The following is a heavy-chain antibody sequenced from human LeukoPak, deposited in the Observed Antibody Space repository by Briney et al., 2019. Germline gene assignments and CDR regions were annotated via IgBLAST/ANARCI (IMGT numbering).Heavy chain of an antibody. D-gene: IGHD3-10*01. Sequence: GGSLRLSCAASGFTFSSYWMSWVRQAPGKGLEWVANIKQDGSEKYYVDSVKGRFTFSRDDAKNSLYLQMNSLRTEDTAVYYCASDRVLGSGSLDNWGQGTLVTVSS. CDR2: IKQDGSEK. CDR3: ASDRVLGSGSLDN. J-gene: IGHJ4*02. CDR1: GFTFSSYW. V-gene: IGHV3-7*01.